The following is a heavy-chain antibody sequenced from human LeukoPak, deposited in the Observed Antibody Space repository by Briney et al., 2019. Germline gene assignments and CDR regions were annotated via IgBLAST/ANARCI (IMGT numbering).Heavy chain of an antibody. D-gene: IGHD3-10*01. J-gene: IGHJ4*02. V-gene: IGHV3-30-3*01. CDR3: ARVGYYASGPFSYFDY. Sequence: GGSLRLSCAASGFTFSGYAMHWVRQAPGKGLEWVAVISYDGSNEYYADSVKGRFTISRDNSKNTLYLQMNSLSVEDTDVYYCARVGYYASGPFSYFDYWGQGTLVTVSS. CDR1: GFTFSGYA. CDR2: ISYDGSNE.